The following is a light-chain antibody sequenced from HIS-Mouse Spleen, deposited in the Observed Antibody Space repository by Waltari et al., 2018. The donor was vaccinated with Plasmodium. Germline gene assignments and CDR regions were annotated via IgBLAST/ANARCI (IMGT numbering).Light chain of an antibody. CDR2: EDS. CDR3: YSTDSSGNHRV. V-gene: IGLV3-10*01. CDR1: ALPKKY. J-gene: IGLJ3*02. Sequence: SYGLTQPPSVSVSPGQTARITCPGDALPKKYAYWYQQKSGQATVLVIYEDSKRPSGIPERFSGSSSGTMATLTISGAQVEDEADYYCYSTDSSGNHRVFGGGTKLTVL.